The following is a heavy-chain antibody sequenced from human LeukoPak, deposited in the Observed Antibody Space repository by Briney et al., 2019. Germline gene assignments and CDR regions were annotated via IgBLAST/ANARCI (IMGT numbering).Heavy chain of an antibody. CDR3: ARVYSSGWHPDY. J-gene: IGHJ4*02. Sequence: GAPVKVSCKASGYTFTSYDINWVRQATGQGLEWMGWMNPNSGNTGYAQKFQGRVTMTRNTSISTAYMELSSLRSEDTAVYYCARVYSSGWHPDYWGQGTLVTVSS. CDR2: MNPNSGNT. CDR1: GYTFTSYD. D-gene: IGHD6-19*01. V-gene: IGHV1-8*01.